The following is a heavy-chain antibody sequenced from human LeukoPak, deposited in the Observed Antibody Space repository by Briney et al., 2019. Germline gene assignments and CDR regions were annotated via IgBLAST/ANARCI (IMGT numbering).Heavy chain of an antibody. J-gene: IGHJ5*02. D-gene: IGHD3-16*01. CDR3: ARDGGAANWFDP. Sequence: SETLSLTCTVSGGSISSYYWSWIRQPARKGLEWIGRIYTSGSTNYNPSLKSRVTMSVDTSKNQFSLKLSPVTAADTAVYYCARDGGAANWFDPWGQGTLVTVSS. V-gene: IGHV4-4*07. CDR2: IYTSGST. CDR1: GGSISSYY.